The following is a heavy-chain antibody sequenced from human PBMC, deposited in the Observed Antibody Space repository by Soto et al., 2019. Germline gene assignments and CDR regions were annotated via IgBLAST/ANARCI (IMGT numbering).Heavy chain of an antibody. CDR1: GDSVSRTSVA. J-gene: IGHJ4*02. V-gene: IGHV6-1*01. Sequence: QVQLHQSGPGLVKPSQTLSLTCAISGDSVSRTSVAWNWIRQSPSRGLGWLGRTYYRSKWTSDYAVSVRGRITINPDTSKSQFSLQMNSVTPEDTAVYYCVRGQFSEFDCWGQGTLVTVSS. CDR2: TYYRSKWTS. CDR3: VRGQFSEFDC.